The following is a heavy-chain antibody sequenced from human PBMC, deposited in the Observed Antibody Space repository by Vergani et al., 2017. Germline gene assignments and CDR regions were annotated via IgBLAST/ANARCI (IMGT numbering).Heavy chain of an antibody. Sequence: EVQLVESGGGVVQPGGSLRLSCAASGFTFDDYAMHWVRQAPGKGLEWVSLISGDGGSTYYADSVKGRFTISRDNSKNSLYLQMNSLRTEDTALYYCARHQRANGDDYYYYMDVWGKGTTVTVS. V-gene: IGHV3-43*02. J-gene: IGHJ6*03. CDR1: GFTFDDYA. D-gene: IGHD4-17*01. CDR3: ARHQRANGDDYYYYMDV. CDR2: ISGDGGST.